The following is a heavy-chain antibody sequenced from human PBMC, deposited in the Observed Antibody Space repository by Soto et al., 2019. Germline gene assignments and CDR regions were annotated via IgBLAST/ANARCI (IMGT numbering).Heavy chain of an antibody. Sequence: QVQLVQSGAEVKKPESSVKVSCKASGGTFSSYTISWVRQAPGQGLEWMGRIIPILGITNYAQKFQGRVTTTAAKSTSTAYKELSSLRSEDTAVYYCAIAVAGTHGMDVWGQGATVTVSS. J-gene: IGHJ6*02. CDR3: AIAVAGTHGMDV. D-gene: IGHD6-19*01. CDR1: GGTFSSYT. CDR2: IIPILGIT. V-gene: IGHV1-69*02.